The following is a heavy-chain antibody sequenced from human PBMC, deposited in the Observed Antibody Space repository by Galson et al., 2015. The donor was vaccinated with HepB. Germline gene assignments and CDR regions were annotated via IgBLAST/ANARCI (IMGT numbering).Heavy chain of an antibody. Sequence: CAISGDSVSSNSAAWNWIRQSPSRGLEWLGRTYYRSKWYNDYAVSVKSRITINPDTSKNQFSLQLNSVTPEDTAVYYCARDPFASSSWYPNYYYYGMDVWGQGTTVTVSS. V-gene: IGHV6-1*01. CDR2: TYYRSKWYN. D-gene: IGHD6-13*01. CDR1: GDSVSSNSAA. CDR3: ARDPFASSSWYPNYYYYGMDV. J-gene: IGHJ6*02.